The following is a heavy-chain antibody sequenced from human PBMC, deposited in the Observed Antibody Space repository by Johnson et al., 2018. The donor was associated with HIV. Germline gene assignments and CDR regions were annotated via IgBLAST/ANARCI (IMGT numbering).Heavy chain of an antibody. D-gene: IGHD3-9*01. J-gene: IGHJ3*02. CDR3: AREEGSDILTRGDAFDI. V-gene: IGHV3-11*04. CDR2: ISSSGKST. CDR1: GFTFSDYY. Sequence: VQLVESGGGLVKPGGSLRLSCVASGFTFSDYYMTWIRQAPGKGLEWVSYISSSGKSTNYADSVKGRFTISRDNAKNSLSLQMNSLRAEDTAIYYCAREEGSDILTRGDAFDIWGQGTMVAVSS.